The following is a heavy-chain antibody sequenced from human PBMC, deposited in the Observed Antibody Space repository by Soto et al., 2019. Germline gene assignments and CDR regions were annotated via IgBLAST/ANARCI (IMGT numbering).Heavy chain of an antibody. J-gene: IGHJ4*02. Sequence: SETLSLTCTVSGFSISSGGYYLSWIRQHPGKGLEWIGYIYYSGSTYYNPSLKSRVTISVDTSKNQFSLKLSSVTAADTAVYYCAREQYCSGGSCTATFDYWGQGTLVTVSS. CDR3: AREQYCSGGSCTATFDY. D-gene: IGHD2-15*01. CDR2: IYYSGST. CDR1: GFSISSGGYY. V-gene: IGHV4-31*03.